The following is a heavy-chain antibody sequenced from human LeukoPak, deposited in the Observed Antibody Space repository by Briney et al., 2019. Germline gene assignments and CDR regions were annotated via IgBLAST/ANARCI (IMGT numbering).Heavy chain of an antibody. Sequence: GGSLRLSCAASGFTFSSYWMHWVRQAPGKGLVWVSRINSDGSSTSYADSVKGRFTISRDNAKNTLYLQMNSLRAEDTAVYYCAKEIRRYCSGGSCYDYYYYGMDVWGQGTTVTVSS. CDR1: GFTFSSYW. J-gene: IGHJ6*02. CDR3: AKEIRRYCSGGSCYDYYYYGMDV. D-gene: IGHD2-15*01. V-gene: IGHV3-74*01. CDR2: INSDGSST.